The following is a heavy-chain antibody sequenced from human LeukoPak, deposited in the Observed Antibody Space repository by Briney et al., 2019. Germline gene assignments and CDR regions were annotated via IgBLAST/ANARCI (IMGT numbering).Heavy chain of an antibody. J-gene: IGHJ4*02. V-gene: IGHV3-9*01. CDR3: AKDLRDGYNINYFDY. D-gene: IGHD5-24*01. CDR2: ISWNSGSI. Sequence: PGRSLRLSCAASGFTFDDYAMHWVRQAPGKSLEWVSGISWNSGSIGYADSVKGRFTISRDNAKNSLYLQMNSLRAEGTALYYCAKDLRDGYNINYFDYWGQRTLVTVSS. CDR1: GFTFDDYA.